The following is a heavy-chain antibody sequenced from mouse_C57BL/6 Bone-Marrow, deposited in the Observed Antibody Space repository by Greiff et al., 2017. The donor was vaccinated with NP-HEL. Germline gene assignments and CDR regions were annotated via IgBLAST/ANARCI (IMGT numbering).Heavy chain of an antibody. J-gene: IGHJ3*02. CDR2: IDPENGDT. CDR1: GFNIKDDD. CDR3: TTNYGGY. D-gene: IGHD1-1*01. V-gene: IGHV14-4*01. Sequence: EVQLQQSGAELVRPGASVKLSCTASGFNIKDDDMHWVKQRPEQGLEWIGWIDPENGDTEYASKFQGKATITADTSSNTAYLQLSSLTSEDTAVYYCTTNYGGYWGQGTLVTVSA.